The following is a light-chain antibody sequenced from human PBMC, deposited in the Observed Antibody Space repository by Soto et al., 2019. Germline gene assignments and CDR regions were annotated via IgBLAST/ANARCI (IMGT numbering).Light chain of an antibody. CDR3: QQYNYYSWT. V-gene: IGKV1-5*03. CDR1: QSISSW. Sequence: DIQMTQSPSTLSASVGDRVTITCRASQSISSWLAWYQQKPGKAPKLLIYKASSLESGVPSRFSGSGSGTEFTLTISSLQTDDFATYSCQQYNYYSWTFGQGTKVEIK. J-gene: IGKJ1*01. CDR2: KAS.